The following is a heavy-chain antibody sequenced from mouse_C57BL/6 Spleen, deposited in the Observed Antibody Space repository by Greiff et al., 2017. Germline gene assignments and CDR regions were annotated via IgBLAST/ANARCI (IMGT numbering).Heavy chain of an antibody. J-gene: IGHJ2*01. V-gene: IGHV1-50*01. D-gene: IGHD2-3*01. CDR2: IDPSDSYT. CDR3: ARGGDGYDYFDY. CDR1: GYTFTSYW. Sequence: VQLQQPGAELVKPGASVKLSCKASGYTFTSYWMQWVKQRPGQGLEWIGEIDPSDSYTNYNQKFKGKATLTVDTSSSTAYMQLSSLTSEDSAVYYCARGGDGYDYFDYWGQGTTLTVSS.